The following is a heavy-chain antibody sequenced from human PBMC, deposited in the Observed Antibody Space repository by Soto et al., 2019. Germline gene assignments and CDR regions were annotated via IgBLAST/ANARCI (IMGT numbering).Heavy chain of an antibody. CDR2: INSDGSST. Sequence: EVQLVESGGGLVQPGGSLRLSCAASGFTFSSYWMHWVRQAPGKGLVWVARINSDGSSTSYADSVKGRFTISRDNAKNTLYLQMNSLRAEDTAVYYCARAERYFAPFDYWGQGTLVTVSS. J-gene: IGHJ4*02. CDR3: ARAERYFAPFDY. D-gene: IGHD3-9*01. V-gene: IGHV3-74*01. CDR1: GFTFSSYW.